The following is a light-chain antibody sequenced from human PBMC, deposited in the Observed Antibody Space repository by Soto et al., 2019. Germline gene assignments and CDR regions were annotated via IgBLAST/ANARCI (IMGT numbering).Light chain of an antibody. CDR3: QQYGSSPS. CDR1: QSFIIW. V-gene: IGKV1-5*03. CDR2: KAS. Sequence: DIQLTQSPSTLSASEGDTVTISCRRSQSFIIWLAWYQQKPGRAPKLLIYKASILESGVPSRFSGSGFGTDFTLTISRLDPEDFAVYYCQQYGSSPSFGQGTKVDIK. J-gene: IGKJ1*01.